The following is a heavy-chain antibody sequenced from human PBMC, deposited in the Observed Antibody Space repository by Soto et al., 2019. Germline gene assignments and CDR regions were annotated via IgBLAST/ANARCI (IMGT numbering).Heavy chain of an antibody. D-gene: IGHD1-26*01. CDR3: ARLEWELPPADY. J-gene: IGHJ4*02. CDR1: GFSLSTSGVG. Sequence: QITLKESGPTLVKPTQTLTLTCTFSGFSLSTSGVGVGWIRQPPGKALEWLALIYWDDDKRYSPSLKSRLTITQDTSKNQVVLTMTNMDPVDTATYYCARLEWELPPADYWGQGTLVTVSS. CDR2: IYWDDDK. V-gene: IGHV2-5*02.